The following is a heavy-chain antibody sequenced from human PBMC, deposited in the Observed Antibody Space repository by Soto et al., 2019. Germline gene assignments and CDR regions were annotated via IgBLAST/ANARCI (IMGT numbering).Heavy chain of an antibody. D-gene: IGHD1-26*01. V-gene: IGHV4-4*02. J-gene: IGHJ2*01. Sequence: QVQLQESGPGLVKPSGTLSLTCAVSGGSISSSNWWSWVRQPPEKGLEWIGEIYHSGSTNYNPSLKSRVTISVDKSKNQFSLKLSSVTAADTAVYYCARVKDSGSYLRYWYFDLWGRGTLVTVSS. CDR2: IYHSGST. CDR1: GGSISSSNW. CDR3: ARVKDSGSYLRYWYFDL.